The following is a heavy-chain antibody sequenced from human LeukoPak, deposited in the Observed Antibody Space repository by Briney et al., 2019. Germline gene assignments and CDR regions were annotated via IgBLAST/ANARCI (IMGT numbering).Heavy chain of an antibody. V-gene: IGHV4-59*11. CDR3: ATIRRGSIYGYLDF. Sequence: SETLSLTCTVSGASMSTHYWSWLRQPPGKGLEWIGYLLDSWRTKDNPSLQSRVTLSADTSKNQFSLRLTSVTAADTAVYYCATIRRGSIYGYLDFWGQGILVTVSS. J-gene: IGHJ4*02. D-gene: IGHD5-18*01. CDR1: GASMSTHY. CDR2: LLDSWRT.